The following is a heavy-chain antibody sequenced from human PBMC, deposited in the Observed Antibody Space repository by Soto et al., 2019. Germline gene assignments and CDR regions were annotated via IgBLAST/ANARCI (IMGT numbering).Heavy chain of an antibody. CDR1: GFTFSDYY. Sequence: QVQLVESGGGLVKPGGSLRLSCAASGFTFSDYYMSWIRQAPGKGLEWVSYISSSSSYTNYADSVKGRFTISRDNAKNSLYLQMNSLRAEDTAVYYCAREAVAGTYWFDPWGQGTLVTVSS. D-gene: IGHD6-19*01. CDR3: AREAVAGTYWFDP. CDR2: ISSSSSYT. J-gene: IGHJ5*02. V-gene: IGHV3-11*06.